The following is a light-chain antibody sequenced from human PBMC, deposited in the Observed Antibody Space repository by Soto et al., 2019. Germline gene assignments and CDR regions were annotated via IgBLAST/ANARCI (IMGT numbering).Light chain of an antibody. CDR1: QAITSW. CDR3: QQSYRTPYT. Sequence: DIQMTQSPSSVSASVGDRVTITCRASQAITSWLAWYQQKPGKAPKLLIYAASNLVSGVPSRFSGSGSGTEFTLTISSLQPEDFATYYCQQSYRTPYTFGQGTKLETK. J-gene: IGKJ2*01. V-gene: IGKV1-39*01. CDR2: AAS.